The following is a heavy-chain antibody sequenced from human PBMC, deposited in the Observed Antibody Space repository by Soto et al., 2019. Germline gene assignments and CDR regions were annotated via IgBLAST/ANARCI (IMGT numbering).Heavy chain of an antibody. CDR2: IKSKTDGGTT. CDR1: GFTFSNAW. J-gene: IGHJ4*02. CDR3: TPRLPVAGDFDY. D-gene: IGHD6-19*01. V-gene: IGHV3-15*01. Sequence: GGSLRLSCAASGFTFSNAWMSWVRQAPGKGLEWVGRIKSKTDGGTTDYAAPVKGRFTISRDDSKNTLYLQMNSLKTEDTAVYYCTPRLPVAGDFDYWGQGTLVTVSS.